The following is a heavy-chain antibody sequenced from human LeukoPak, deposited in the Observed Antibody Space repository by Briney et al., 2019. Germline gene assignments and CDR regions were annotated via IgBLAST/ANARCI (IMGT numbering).Heavy chain of an antibody. V-gene: IGHV3-23*01. CDR2: ISGRGGTT. CDR1: GFTFSSYA. CDR3: AKDYSGNYANEIPVDY. D-gene: IGHD3-10*01. Sequence: GGSLRLSCAASGFTFSSYAMSWVRQAPGKGLEWVSAISGRGGTTYYADSVKGRFTISRDNSKNTLYLQMNSLGAEDTAVYFCAKDYSGNYANEIPVDYWGQGTLVTVSS. J-gene: IGHJ4*02.